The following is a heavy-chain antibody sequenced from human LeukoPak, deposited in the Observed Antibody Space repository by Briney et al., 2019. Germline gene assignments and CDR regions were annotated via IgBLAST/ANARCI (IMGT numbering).Heavy chain of an antibody. CDR1: GFPFSTYV. J-gene: IGHJ3*02. D-gene: IGHD6-19*01. CDR3: AKESISGWNAFDI. Sequence: GGSLRLSCAASGFPFSTYVMSWVRQAPGKGLEWVANINQDGSEKYYVDSVKGRFTISRDNAKNSLFLQMNSVRAEDTAVYYCAKESISGWNAFDIWGQGTMVTVSS. CDR2: INQDGSEK. V-gene: IGHV3-7*01.